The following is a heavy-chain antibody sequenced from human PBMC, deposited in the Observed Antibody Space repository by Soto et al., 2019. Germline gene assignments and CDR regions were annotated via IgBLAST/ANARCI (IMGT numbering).Heavy chain of an antibody. CDR1: GGSFSGYY. CDR3: GRGVGQWLFDY. D-gene: IGHD6-19*01. V-gene: IGHV4-34*01. J-gene: IGHJ4*02. CDR2: INHSGST. Sequence: PSETLSLTCAVYGGSFSGYYWSWIRQPPGKGLEWIGEINHSGSTNYNPSLKSRVTISVDTSKNQFSLKLSSVTAADTAVYYCGRGVGQWLFDYWGEGTLVTVPS.